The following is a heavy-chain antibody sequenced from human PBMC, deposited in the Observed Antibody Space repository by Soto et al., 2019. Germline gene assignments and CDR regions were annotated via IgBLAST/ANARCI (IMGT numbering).Heavy chain of an antibody. V-gene: IGHV5-51*01. J-gene: IGHJ6*02. CDR3: ARLSGIVATIYYYYGMDV. Sequence: GVPLKISCKGAGYSFTSYWIGWVRQMPGKGLEWMGIIYPGDSDTRYSPSFQGQVTISADKSISTAYLQWSSLKASDTAMYYCARLSGIVATIYYYYGMDVWGQGTTVTVSS. CDR2: IYPGDSDT. D-gene: IGHD5-12*01. CDR1: GYSFTSYW.